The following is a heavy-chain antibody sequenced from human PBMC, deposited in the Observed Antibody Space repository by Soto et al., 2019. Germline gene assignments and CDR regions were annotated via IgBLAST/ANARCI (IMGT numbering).Heavy chain of an antibody. J-gene: IGHJ4*02. CDR2: ISSGSSDT. Sequence: RESLRLSWEGSGFTFSDCAMNWVRQVPGKGLEWVASISSGSSDTWYADSVKGRFIISRDNAQNSLFLQMNTLRPEDTAMYYCARVAYWGPGTQVTVSS. CDR3: ARVAY. V-gene: IGHV3-21*01. CDR1: GFTFSDCA.